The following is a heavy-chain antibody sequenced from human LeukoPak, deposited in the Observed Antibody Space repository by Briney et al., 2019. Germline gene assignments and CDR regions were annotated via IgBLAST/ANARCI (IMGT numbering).Heavy chain of an antibody. J-gene: IGHJ4*02. D-gene: IGHD7-27*01. CDR2: INHSGST. Sequence: SETLSLTCAVYGGSFSGYYWSWIRQPPGKGLEWIGEINHSGSTNYNPSLKSRVTISVDTFKNQFSLKLSSVTAADTAVYYCARGEKNGGFDYWGQGTLVTVSS. CDR3: ARGEKNGGFDY. CDR1: GGSFSGYY. V-gene: IGHV4-34*01.